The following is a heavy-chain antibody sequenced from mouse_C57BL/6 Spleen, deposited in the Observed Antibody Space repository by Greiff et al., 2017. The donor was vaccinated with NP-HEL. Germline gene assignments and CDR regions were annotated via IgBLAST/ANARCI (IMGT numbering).Heavy chain of an antibody. CDR1: GYSITSGYY. D-gene: IGHD1-1*01. V-gene: IGHV3-6*01. CDR2: ISYDGSN. Sequence: EVKLQESGPGLVKPSQSLSLTCSVTGYSITSGYYWNWIRQFPGNKLEWMGYISYDGSNNYNPSLKNRISITRDTSKNQFFLKLNSVTTEDTATYYCAREGDYGSDAMDYWGQGTSVTVSS. J-gene: IGHJ4*01. CDR3: AREGDYGSDAMDY.